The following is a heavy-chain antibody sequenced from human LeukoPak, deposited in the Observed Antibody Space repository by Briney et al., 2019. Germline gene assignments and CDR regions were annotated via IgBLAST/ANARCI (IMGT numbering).Heavy chain of an antibody. V-gene: IGHV4-34*01. CDR1: GGSFSGYY. D-gene: IGHD6-13*01. CDR2: INHSGST. CDR3: ARAAAGTY. Sequence: KPSETLSLTCAVYGGSFSGYYWSWIRQPPGKGLEWIGEINHSGSTNYNPSLKSRVTISVDTSKNQFSLKLSSVTAADTTVYYCARAAAGTYWGQGTLVTVSS. J-gene: IGHJ4*02.